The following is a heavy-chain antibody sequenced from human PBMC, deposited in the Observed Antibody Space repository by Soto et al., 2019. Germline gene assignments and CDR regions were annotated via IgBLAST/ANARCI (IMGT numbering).Heavy chain of an antibody. CDR2: IIPILGIA. V-gene: IGHV1-69*02. J-gene: IGHJ5*02. CDR1: GGTFSSYT. CDR3: ARSQDIVVVPAAIAPNWFDP. D-gene: IGHD2-2*02. Sequence: QVQLVQSGAEVKKPGSSVKVSCKASGGTFSSYTISWVRQAPGQGLEWMGRIIPILGIANYAQKFQGRVTITADKSTSTAYMELSSLRSEDTAVYYCARSQDIVVVPAAIAPNWFDPWGQGTLVTVSS.